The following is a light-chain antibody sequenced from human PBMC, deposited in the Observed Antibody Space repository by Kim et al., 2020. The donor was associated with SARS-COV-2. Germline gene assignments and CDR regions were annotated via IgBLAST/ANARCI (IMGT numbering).Light chain of an antibody. CDR3: QQYATSPIT. CDR1: ERVSSNC. J-gene: IGKJ5*01. Sequence: PGARATLSCRASERVSSNCLALYQQTPGQAPRLLIYVASSRATGIPDRFSGSGSGTDFTLTISRLEPEDFAVYYCQQYATSPITFGQGTRLEI. V-gene: IGKV3-20*01. CDR2: VAS.